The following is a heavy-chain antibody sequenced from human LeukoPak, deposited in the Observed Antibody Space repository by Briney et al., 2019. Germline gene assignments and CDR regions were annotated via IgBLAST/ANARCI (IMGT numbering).Heavy chain of an antibody. CDR2: ISSSSSTI. Sequence: GGSLRLSCAASGFTFSSYSMNWVRQAPGKGLEWVSYISSSSSTIYYADSVKGRFTISRDNAKNSLYLQMNSLRAEDTAVYYCARDQDCSGGSCVYYYGMDVWGQGTTVTVSS. J-gene: IGHJ6*02. D-gene: IGHD2-15*01. CDR1: GFTFSSYS. V-gene: IGHV3-48*04. CDR3: ARDQDCSGGSCVYYYGMDV.